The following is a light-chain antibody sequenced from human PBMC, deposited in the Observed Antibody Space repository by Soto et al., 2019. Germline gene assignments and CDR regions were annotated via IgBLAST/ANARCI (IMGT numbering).Light chain of an antibody. V-gene: IGKV3-20*01. J-gene: IGKJ2*01. CDR1: QSLSSSY. CDR2: GAS. CDR3: QQYGSSPPYT. Sequence: EIVLTQSPGTLSLSPGERATLSCRASQSLSSSYLAWYQQKPGQAPRLLIYGASSRATGIPDRFSGSGSGTDFTLTISRLEPEDFAVYYCQQYGSSPPYTFGQGTRVEVK.